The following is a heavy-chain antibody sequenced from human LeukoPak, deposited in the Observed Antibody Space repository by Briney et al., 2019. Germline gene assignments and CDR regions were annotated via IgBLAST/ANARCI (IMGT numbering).Heavy chain of an antibody. Sequence: SDTLTLTCNVSGGTVSDGCYHWSWLRQPPGNELEWIGYIYDSGSTNYSPSLKSRVTISVDTAKCQFSLQLSSVIAADTAVYYCARDPSGYFNYWGQGTLVTVSS. CDR2: IYDSGST. J-gene: IGHJ4*02. CDR1: GGTVSDGCYH. CDR3: ARDPSGYFNY. V-gene: IGHV4-61*01. D-gene: IGHD3-22*01.